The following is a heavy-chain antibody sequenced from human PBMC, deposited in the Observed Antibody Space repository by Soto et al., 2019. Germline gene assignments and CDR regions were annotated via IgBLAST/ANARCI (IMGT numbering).Heavy chain of an antibody. CDR1: GGSISSSSYY. J-gene: IGHJ5*02. Sequence: QLQLQESGPGLVKPSETLSLTCTVSGGSISSSSYYWGWIRQPPGKGLEWIGSIYYSGSTYYNPSLKSRVTIYVDTSKNQCSLKLSSVTAADTAVYYCARFLRSSPLHNNWFDPWGQGTLVTVSS. V-gene: IGHV4-39*01. D-gene: IGHD6-13*01. CDR3: ARFLRSSPLHNNWFDP. CDR2: IYYSGST.